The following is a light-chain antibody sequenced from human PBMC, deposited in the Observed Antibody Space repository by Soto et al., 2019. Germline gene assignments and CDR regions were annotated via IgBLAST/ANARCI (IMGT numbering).Light chain of an antibody. J-gene: IGLJ7*01. CDR3: SSYTSSSTLTV. V-gene: IGLV2-14*01. CDR1: SSDVGGYNY. Sequence: QSALTQPASVSGSPGQSITISCTGTSSDVGGYNYVSWYQQHPGKAPKLMIYDVSNRPSGVSNRFSGSKSVNTASLTISGLQAEDEADYYCSSYTSSSTLTVFGGGTQLTVL. CDR2: DVS.